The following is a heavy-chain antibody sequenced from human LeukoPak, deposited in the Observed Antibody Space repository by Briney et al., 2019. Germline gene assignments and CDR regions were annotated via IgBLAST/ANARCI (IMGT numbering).Heavy chain of an antibody. D-gene: IGHD6-13*01. CDR1: GLTFGNNY. J-gene: IGHJ4*02. Sequence: PGGSLRLSCTASGLTFGNNYMNWVRQTPGKGLEWVSLIYSDGSTHYSDSVKGRFTISRDSSKNTLYLQMNSLRAEDTAIYYCARDTPGIAASVNGGWGQGTLVTVSS. V-gene: IGHV3-53*01. CDR2: IYSDGST. CDR3: ARDTPGIAASVNGG.